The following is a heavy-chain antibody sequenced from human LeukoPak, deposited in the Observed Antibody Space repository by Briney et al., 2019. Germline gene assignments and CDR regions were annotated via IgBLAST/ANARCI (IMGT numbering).Heavy chain of an antibody. CDR3: ARSGPAAIPVDAFDI. CDR2: ISAYNGNT. D-gene: IGHD2-2*01. Sequence: GASVKVSCKASGYTFTSYGISWVRQAPGQVLEWMGWISAYNGNTNYAQKLQGRVTMTTYTSTSTAYMELRSLRSDDTAVYYCARSGPAAIPVDAFDIWGQGTMVTVSS. V-gene: IGHV1-18*01. CDR1: GYTFTSYG. J-gene: IGHJ3*02.